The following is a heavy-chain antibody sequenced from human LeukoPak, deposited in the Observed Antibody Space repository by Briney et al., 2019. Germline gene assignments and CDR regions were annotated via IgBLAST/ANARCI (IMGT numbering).Heavy chain of an antibody. D-gene: IGHD2-2*01. J-gene: IGHJ2*01. V-gene: IGHV4-34*01. CDR3: ARGRGIVVVPAARGSGYFDL. CDR1: GGSFSGYY. Sequence: PSETLSLTCAVYGGSFSGYYWSWIRQPPGKGLEWIGEINHSGSTNYNPSLKSRVTISVDTSKNQFSLKLSSVTAADTAVYCCARGRGIVVVPAARGSGYFDLWGRGTLVTVSS. CDR2: INHSGST.